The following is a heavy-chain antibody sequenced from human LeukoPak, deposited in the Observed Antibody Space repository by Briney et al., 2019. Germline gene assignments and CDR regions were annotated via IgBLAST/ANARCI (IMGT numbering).Heavy chain of an antibody. J-gene: IGHJ4*02. Sequence: GGSLRLSCAASGFTFDHYAMTWVRQAPGKGLEWVSSVSGSSYTKYYGDSVKGRFTISRDNSKNNLYLLMNSLRVEEADMYYCARAGPASWELSPLVYFDFWGQGTLVTVSS. CDR3: ARAGPASWELSPLVYFDF. CDR2: VSGSSYTK. CDR1: GFTFDHYA. D-gene: IGHD1-7*01. V-gene: IGHV3-23*01.